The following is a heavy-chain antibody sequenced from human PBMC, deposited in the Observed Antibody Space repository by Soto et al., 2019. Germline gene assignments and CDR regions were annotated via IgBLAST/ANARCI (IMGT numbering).Heavy chain of an antibody. D-gene: IGHD4-17*01. CDR3: AKSAHPAAVTLYYFDS. CDR1: GFSFNNYA. J-gene: IGHJ4*02. CDR2: ISDDGSKK. Sequence: QVQLVESGGGVVQPGRSLRLSCAASGFSFNNYAMLWVRQAPGKGLEWVTLISDDGSKKYFADSVKGRFTVSRDNSKNTLFLQMNSLKTEDTAVYYCAKSAHPAAVTLYYFDSWGQGTLVTVSS. V-gene: IGHV3-30*18.